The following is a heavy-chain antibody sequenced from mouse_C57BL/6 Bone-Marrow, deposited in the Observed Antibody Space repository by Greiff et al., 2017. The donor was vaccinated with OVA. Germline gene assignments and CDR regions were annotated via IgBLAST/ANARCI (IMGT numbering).Heavy chain of an antibody. CDR1: GYTFTSYW. J-gene: IGHJ4*01. CDR2: IHPNSGST. D-gene: IGHD1-1*01. CDR3: ARKSRVLPMDY. Sequence: QVQLQQPGAELVKPGASVKLSCKASGYTFTSYWMHWVKQRPGPGLEWIGMIHPNSGSTNYNEKFKSKATLTVDKSSSTAYMQLSSLTSEDSAVYYCARKSRVLPMDYWGQGTSVTVSS. V-gene: IGHV1-64*01.